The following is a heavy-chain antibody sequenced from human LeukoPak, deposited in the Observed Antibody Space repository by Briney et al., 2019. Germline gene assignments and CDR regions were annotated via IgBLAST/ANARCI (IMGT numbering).Heavy chain of an antibody. Sequence: PSETLSLTCTVSGGSITSGGYYWSWIRQHPGKGLEWIGYIYYSGSTDYNPSLKSRVTISLDTSKNQFSLRLSSVTAADTAVYYCARVSHSSGWSYYYGMDVWGQGTTVTVSS. CDR1: GGSITSGGYY. J-gene: IGHJ6*02. CDR3: ARVSHSSGWSYYYGMDV. V-gene: IGHV4-61*08. D-gene: IGHD6-19*01. CDR2: IYYSGST.